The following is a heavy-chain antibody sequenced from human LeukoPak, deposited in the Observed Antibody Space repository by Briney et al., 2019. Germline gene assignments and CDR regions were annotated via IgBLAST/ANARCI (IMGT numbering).Heavy chain of an antibody. CDR1: GGTFSSYA. V-gene: IGHV1-69*06. CDR3: ARAVLWFGELPVRNYYYMDV. J-gene: IGHJ6*03. D-gene: IGHD3-10*01. CDR2: IIPIFGTA. Sequence: GASVKVSCKASGGTFSSYAISWVRPAPGQGLEWMGGIIPIFGTANYAQKFQGRVTITAEKSTSTAYMELSSLRSEDTAVYYCARAVLWFGELPVRNYYYMDVWGKGTTVTVSS.